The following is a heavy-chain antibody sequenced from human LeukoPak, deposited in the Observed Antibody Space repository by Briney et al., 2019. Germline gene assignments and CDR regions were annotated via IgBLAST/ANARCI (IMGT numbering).Heavy chain of an antibody. D-gene: IGHD2-2*02. V-gene: IGHV1-18*03. J-gene: IGHJ5*02. Sequence: ASVKVSCKASGYTFFNYGVTWVRQAPGQGLEWVGCINPGNGDTRYGPEFQGRVTISSDTSASTAYMELRILRSEDMAVYYCTLYNHWGQGTLVTVSS. CDR1: GYTFFNYG. CDR3: TLYNH. CDR2: INPGNGDT.